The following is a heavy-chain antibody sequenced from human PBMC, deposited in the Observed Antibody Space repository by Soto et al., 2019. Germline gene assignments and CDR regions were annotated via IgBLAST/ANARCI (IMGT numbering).Heavy chain of an antibody. V-gene: IGHV3-53*04. CDR1: GFTVSSNY. J-gene: IGHJ4*02. Sequence: GGSLRLSCAASGFTVSSNYMSWVRQAPGKGLEWVSVIYSGGSTYYADSVKGRFTISRHNSKNTLYLQMNSLRAEDTAVYYCASWGGNYCSGGSCYDYWGQGTLVTVSS. D-gene: IGHD2-15*01. CDR3: ASWGGNYCSGGSCYDY. CDR2: IYSGGST.